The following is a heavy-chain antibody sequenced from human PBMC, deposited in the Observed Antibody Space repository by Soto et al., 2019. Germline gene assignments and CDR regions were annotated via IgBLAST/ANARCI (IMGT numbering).Heavy chain of an antibody. V-gene: IGHV4-59*01. J-gene: IGHJ4*02. CDR2: IYYSGN. CDR3: ALGGYNYGRPFDF. D-gene: IGHD5-18*01. CDR1: GGSISNFH. Sequence: SETLSLTCNVSGGSISNFHLSWIRQPPGKGLEWIGYIYYSGNYYNPSLTSRVSMSLDKSKNQFSLHLKSVTAADTALYFCALGGYNYGRPFDFWGQGTRITVSS.